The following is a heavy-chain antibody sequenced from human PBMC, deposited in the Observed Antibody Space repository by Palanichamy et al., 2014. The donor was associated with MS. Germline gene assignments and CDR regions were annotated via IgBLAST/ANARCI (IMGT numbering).Heavy chain of an antibody. V-gene: IGHV4-39*01. Sequence: QVQLHQSGPGLVKPSETLSLTCAVSGASIYRTGYYWGWIRQPPGKGLEWIGSIYYTGTTSYSPSLKSRITMSVDTSKNLFSLNLTSMTAADTGLYFCLRRGDPEDYWGQGILVTVSS. CDR1: GASIYRTGYY. J-gene: IGHJ4*02. CDR2: IYYTGTT. D-gene: IGHD6-25*01. CDR3: LRRGDPEDY.